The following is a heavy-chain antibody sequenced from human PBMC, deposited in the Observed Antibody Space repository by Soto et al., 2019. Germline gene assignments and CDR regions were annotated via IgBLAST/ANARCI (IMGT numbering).Heavy chain of an antibody. CDR1: GYSFTSYG. V-gene: IGHV5-51*01. J-gene: IGHJ6*02. CDR2: IYPGDSDT. CDR3: ARHGSGSYLMTYGMDV. D-gene: IGHD3-10*01. Sequence: GESLKISCKGSGYSFTSYGIGWVRQMPGKGLEWMGIIYPGDSDTRYSPSFQGQVTISADKSISTAYLQWSSLKASDTAMYYCARHGSGSYLMTYGMDVWGQGTTVTVSS.